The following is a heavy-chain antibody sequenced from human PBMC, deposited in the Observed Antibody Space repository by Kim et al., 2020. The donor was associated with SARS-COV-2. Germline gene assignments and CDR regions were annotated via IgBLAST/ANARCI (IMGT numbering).Heavy chain of an antibody. Sequence: GGSLRLSCAASGFTFSSYAMHWVRQAPGKGLEWVAFITYDGSNKYYADSVKGRFTISRDNSKNTLYLQMNSLRAEDTAVYYCARGLSIAAAGTLSYFDYWGQGTLVTVSS. CDR1: GFTFSSYA. CDR2: ITYDGSNK. D-gene: IGHD6-13*01. CDR3: ARGLSIAAAGTLSYFDY. J-gene: IGHJ4*02. V-gene: IGHV3-30*04.